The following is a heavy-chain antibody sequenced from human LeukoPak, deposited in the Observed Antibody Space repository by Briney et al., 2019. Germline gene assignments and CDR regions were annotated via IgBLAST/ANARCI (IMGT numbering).Heavy chain of an antibody. CDR2: INHSGST. D-gene: IGHD1-14*01. J-gene: IGHJ4*02. V-gene: IGHV4-34*01. CDR1: GGSFSGYY. CDR3: ARQPMCDY. Sequence: SETLSLTCAVYGGSFSGYYWSWIRQPPGKGLEWIGEINHSGSTNHNPSLKSRVTISVDTSKNQFSLKLSSVTAADTAVYYCARQPMCDYWGQGTLVTVSS.